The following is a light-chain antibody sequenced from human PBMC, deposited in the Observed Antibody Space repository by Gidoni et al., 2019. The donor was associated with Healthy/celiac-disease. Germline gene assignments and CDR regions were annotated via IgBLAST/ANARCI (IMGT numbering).Light chain of an antibody. CDR3: QESYSNPCT. Sequence: DIQLTHSPSTLSASVGDRVTITCRASQSIGSYLTWYQLKPGKVPKLLIYAASSLESGVPSRFSGSGSGTDFTLSISSLQPDDFATYYCQESYSNPCTFGHGTKVDIK. CDR1: QSIGSY. V-gene: IGKV1-39*01. CDR2: AAS. J-gene: IGKJ1*01.